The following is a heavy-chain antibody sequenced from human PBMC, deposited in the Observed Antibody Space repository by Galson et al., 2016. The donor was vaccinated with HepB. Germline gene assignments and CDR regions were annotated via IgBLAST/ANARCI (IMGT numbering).Heavy chain of an antibody. Sequence: SETLSLTCTVSGGSIVSHYWSWIRQPPGKGLEWIGYIYYTGHTNYSPSLKSRVTISVDMSKNQYSLKLTSVIAADTAVYYCARDQVIAGSHDAFDIWGQGTMITVSS. CDR3: ARDQVIAGSHDAFDI. CDR1: GGSIVSHY. CDR2: IYYTGHT. J-gene: IGHJ3*02. D-gene: IGHD2-21*01. V-gene: IGHV4-59*11.